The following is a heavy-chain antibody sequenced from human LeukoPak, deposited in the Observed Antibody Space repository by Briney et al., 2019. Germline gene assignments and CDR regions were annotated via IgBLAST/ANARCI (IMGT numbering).Heavy chain of an antibody. CDR2: ISSSTNTI. CDR1: GFTFSSYS. V-gene: IGHV3-48*01. Sequence: PGGSLRLSCAASGFTFSSYSMNWVRQAPGKGLEWVSYISSSTNTIYYADSVKGRFTISRDNAKNSLYLQMNSLRAEDTAVYYCARESYYDSSGYYYRGFDYWGQGTLVTVSS. CDR3: ARESYYDSSGYYYRGFDY. J-gene: IGHJ4*02. D-gene: IGHD3-22*01.